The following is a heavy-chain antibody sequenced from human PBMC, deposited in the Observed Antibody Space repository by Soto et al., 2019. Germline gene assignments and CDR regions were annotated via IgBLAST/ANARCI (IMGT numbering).Heavy chain of an antibody. CDR2: ISGSGSGT. CDR3: AIPSGLTVTGPDY. J-gene: IGHJ4*02. Sequence: SLRLSCAASGFTFSSYSIYWVRQAPGKGLEWVSGISGSGSGTYYADSVKGRFTISRDNSKNTLYLQMNSLRAEDTAVYFCAIPSGLTVTGPDYWGQGTLVTVSS. D-gene: IGHD6-19*01. CDR1: GFTFSSYS. V-gene: IGHV3-23*01.